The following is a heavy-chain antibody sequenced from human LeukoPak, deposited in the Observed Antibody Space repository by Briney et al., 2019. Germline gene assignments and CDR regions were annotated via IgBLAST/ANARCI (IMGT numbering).Heavy chain of an antibody. CDR3: ARGSSSGWYGGWFDP. CDR1: GGSISSSSYY. V-gene: IGHV4-39*01. D-gene: IGHD6-19*01. J-gene: IGHJ5*02. Sequence: SSETLSLTCTVSGGSISSSSYYWGWIRQPPGKGLEWIGSIYYSGSTYYNPSLKSRVTISVDTPKNQFSLKLSSVTAADTAVYYCARGSSSGWYGGWFDPWGQGTLVTVSS. CDR2: IYYSGST.